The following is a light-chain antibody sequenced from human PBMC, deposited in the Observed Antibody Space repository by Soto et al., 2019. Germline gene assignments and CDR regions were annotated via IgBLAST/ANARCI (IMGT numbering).Light chain of an antibody. Sequence: DIQMTQSPSTLSASVGDRVTITCRASQSISSWLAWYQQKPGKAPKLLIYDASSLESGVPSRFSGSGSGTEFTLTISSLQPDDFATYYCQQYNSYSLTYGGGTKVEIK. V-gene: IGKV1-5*01. CDR1: QSISSW. J-gene: IGKJ4*01. CDR2: DAS. CDR3: QQYNSYSLT.